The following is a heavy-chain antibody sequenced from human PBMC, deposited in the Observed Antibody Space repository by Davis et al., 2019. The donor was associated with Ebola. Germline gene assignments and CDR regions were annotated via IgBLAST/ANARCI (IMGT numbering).Heavy chain of an antibody. Sequence: AASVKVSCKASGYIFTSYGISWVRQAPGQGLEWMGWISAYNGNTNYAQKLQGRVTMTTDTSTSTAYMELRSLRSDDTAVYYCARASPLAAAGTFDPWGQGTLVTVSS. CDR2: ISAYNGNT. CDR1: GYIFTSYG. CDR3: ARASPLAAAGTFDP. J-gene: IGHJ5*02. D-gene: IGHD6-13*01. V-gene: IGHV1-18*01.